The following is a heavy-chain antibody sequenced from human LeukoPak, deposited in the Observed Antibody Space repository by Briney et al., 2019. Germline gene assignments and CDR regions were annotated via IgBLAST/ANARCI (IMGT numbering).Heavy chain of an antibody. CDR2: IKSKTDGGTT. CDR3: TTAITMVRGGRGY. J-gene: IGHJ4*02. D-gene: IGHD3-10*01. CDR1: GFTFSNAW. V-gene: IGHV3-15*01. Sequence: PGGSLRLSCAASGFTFSNAWMSWVRQAPGKGLEWVGRIKSKTDGGTTDYAAPVKGRFTISRDDSKNTLYLQMNSLKTEDTAVYYCTTAITMVRGGRGYWGQGTLVTVSS.